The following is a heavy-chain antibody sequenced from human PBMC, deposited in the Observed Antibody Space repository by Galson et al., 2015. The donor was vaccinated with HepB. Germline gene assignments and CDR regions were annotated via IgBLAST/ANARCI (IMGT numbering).Heavy chain of an antibody. J-gene: IGHJ5*02. CDR1: GDSVSSGSAA. D-gene: IGHD1-14*01. Sequence: CAISGDSVSSGSAAWNWIRQSPSRGLEWLGRTYYRSKWFNDYAISVKSRVTINADTSKNQFSLKLSSVTAADTAVYYCAREQRGDGRYLNQFDPWGQGTLVTVSS. CDR3: AREQRGDGRYLNQFDP. V-gene: IGHV6-1*01. CDR2: TYYRSKWFN.